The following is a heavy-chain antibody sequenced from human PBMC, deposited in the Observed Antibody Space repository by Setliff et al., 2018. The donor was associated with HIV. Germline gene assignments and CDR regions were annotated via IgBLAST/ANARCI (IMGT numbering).Heavy chain of an antibody. CDR2: IYISGRT. CDR3: SRSPKGRYGDYVYAFDI. CDR1: GGSISSGGYY. D-gene: IGHD4-17*01. J-gene: IGHJ3*02. Sequence: SETLSLTCTVSGGSISSGGYYWSWIRQHPGKGLEWIGYIYISGRTSYNPSLKSRVTISVDTSKNQFSLKLSSVTAADTAIYYCSRSPKGRYGDYVYAFDIWGQGTMVTVSS. V-gene: IGHV4-61*08.